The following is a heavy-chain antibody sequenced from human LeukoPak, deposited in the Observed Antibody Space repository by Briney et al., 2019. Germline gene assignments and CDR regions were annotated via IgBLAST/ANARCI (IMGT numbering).Heavy chain of an antibody. J-gene: IGHJ4*02. V-gene: IGHV3-49*04. Sequence: GGSLRLSCTASGFTFGDYAMSWVRQAPGKGLAWVGFIRSKAYGGTTEYAASVKGRFTISRDDSKSIAYLQMNSLKTEDTAVYYCTRENGYYYDSSGYFDYWGQGTLVTVSS. CDR2: IRSKAYGGTT. D-gene: IGHD3-22*01. CDR1: GFTFGDYA. CDR3: TRENGYYYDSSGYFDY.